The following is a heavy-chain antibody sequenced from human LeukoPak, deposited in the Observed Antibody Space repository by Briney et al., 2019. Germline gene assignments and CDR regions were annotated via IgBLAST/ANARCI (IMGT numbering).Heavy chain of an antibody. CDR1: GGTFSSYA. D-gene: IGHD6-19*01. V-gene: IGHV1-69*13. Sequence: SVKVSCKASGGTFSSYAISWVRQAPGQGLEWMGGIIPIFDTANYAQKFQSRVTITADESTSTAYMELSSLRSEDTAVYYCARERGEQYYFDYWGQGTLVTVSS. CDR2: IIPIFDTA. CDR3: ARERGEQYYFDY. J-gene: IGHJ4*02.